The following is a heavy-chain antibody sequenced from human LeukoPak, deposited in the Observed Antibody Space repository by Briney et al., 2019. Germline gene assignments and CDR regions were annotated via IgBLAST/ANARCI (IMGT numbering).Heavy chain of an antibody. D-gene: IGHD2-2*01. CDR3: ARRRCSSTSCSDY. CDR1: GGSISSSSYY. Sequence: PSETLSLTCTVSGGSISSSSYYWGWIRQPPGNGLEWIGSIYYSGSTYYNPSLKSRVTISVDTSKNQFSLKLSSVTAADTAVYYCARRRCSSTSCSDYWGQGTLVTVSS. V-gene: IGHV4-39*01. J-gene: IGHJ4*02. CDR2: IYYSGST.